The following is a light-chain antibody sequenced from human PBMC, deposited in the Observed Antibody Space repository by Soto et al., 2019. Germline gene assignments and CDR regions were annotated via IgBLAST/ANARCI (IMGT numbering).Light chain of an antibody. CDR3: QHYDGYPYT. J-gene: IGKJ2*01. CDR2: EAS. CDR1: QSISMW. Sequence: DIQMTQSPSTLSASVGDRVTITCRASQSISMWLAWFQQKPGKAPKLVIHEASSLQSGVPPRFSGSGSGTEFTLTISNLQPDDSATYYCQHYDGYPYTFGQGTKLEI. V-gene: IGKV1-5*03.